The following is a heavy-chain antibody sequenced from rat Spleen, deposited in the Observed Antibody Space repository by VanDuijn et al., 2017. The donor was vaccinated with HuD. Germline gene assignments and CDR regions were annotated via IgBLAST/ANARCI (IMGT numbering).Heavy chain of an antibody. D-gene: IGHD1-11*01. V-gene: IGHV6-6*01. J-gene: IGHJ3*01. CDR1: GFTFSTAW. Sequence: EVQVLESGGGLVQPGNSLKLSCATSGFTFSTAWMYWYRQFPEKRLEWVARIKAKSNNYATDYTESVKGRFTISRDDSKSSIYLQMNNLKEEDTAIYYCSWEGAFAYWGQGTLVTVSS. CDR2: IKAKSNNYAT. CDR3: SWEGAFAY.